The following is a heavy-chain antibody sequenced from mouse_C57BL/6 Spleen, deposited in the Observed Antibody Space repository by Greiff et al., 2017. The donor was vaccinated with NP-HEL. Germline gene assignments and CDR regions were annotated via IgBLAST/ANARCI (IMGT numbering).Heavy chain of an antibody. CDR1: GSAFSSSW. D-gene: IGHD4-1*01. Sequence: QVQLKQSGPELVKPGASVKISCKASGSAFSSSWMNWVKQRPGKGLEWIGRIYPGDGDTNYNGKFKGKATLTADKSSSTAYMQLSSLTSEDSAVYFCASSLTGRRYFDYWGQGTTLTVSS. V-gene: IGHV1-82*01. CDR2: IYPGDGDT. J-gene: IGHJ2*01. CDR3: ASSLTGRRYFDY.